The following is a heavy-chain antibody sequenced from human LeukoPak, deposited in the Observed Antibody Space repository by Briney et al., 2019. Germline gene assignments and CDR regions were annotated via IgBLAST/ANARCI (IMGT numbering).Heavy chain of an antibody. CDR1: GFTFDDYA. J-gene: IGHJ4*02. V-gene: IGHV3-43*02. CDR3: VKEAYDPYYFDS. CDR2: IGGDDEDST. D-gene: IGHD3-22*01. Sequence: PGGSLRLSCAASGFTFDDYAMHWVRLVPGKGLEWASLIGGDDEDSTYYADSVKGRFTISRDVSSTTVYLQMNSLRTEDTAFYYCVKEAYDPYYFDSWGQGVLVTVSS.